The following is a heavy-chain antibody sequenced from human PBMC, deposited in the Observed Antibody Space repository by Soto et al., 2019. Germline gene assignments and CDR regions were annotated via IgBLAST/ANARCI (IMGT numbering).Heavy chain of an antibody. CDR1: GGSFSGYY. CDR2: INHSGRT. J-gene: IGHJ4*02. V-gene: IGHV4-34*01. Sequence: QVQLQQWGAGLLKPSETLSLTCAVYGGSFSGYYWSWIRQPPGKGLEWIGEINHSGRTDYNPSLKGRVTISVDTSKNHFSLKLSSVTAADTGVYYGARVVGPSDYWGQGTLVTVSS. D-gene: IGHD1-26*01. CDR3: ARVVGPSDY.